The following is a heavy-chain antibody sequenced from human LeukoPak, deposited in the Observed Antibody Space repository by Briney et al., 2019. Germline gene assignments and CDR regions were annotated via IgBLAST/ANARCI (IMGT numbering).Heavy chain of an antibody. J-gene: IGHJ5*02. CDR1: GFSVRTTY. V-gene: IGHV3-53*05. CDR3: AREMTTVTSPTKGWFDP. CDR2: LYTGGGT. Sequence: GGSLRLSCAASGFSVRTTYMSWVRQAPGKGLEWVSVLYTGGGTDHADSVKGRFTISRDNSKNTLYLQMNSLRAEDTAVYYCAREMTTVTSPTKGWFDPWGQGTLVTVSS. D-gene: IGHD4-17*01.